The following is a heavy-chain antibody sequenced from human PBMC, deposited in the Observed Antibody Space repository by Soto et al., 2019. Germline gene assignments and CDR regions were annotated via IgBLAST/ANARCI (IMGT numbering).Heavy chain of an antibody. CDR1: GFTFSGYW. J-gene: IGHJ4*02. CDR3: ARAPYSNAWYRFDL. V-gene: IGHV3-7*03. D-gene: IGHD4-4*01. Sequence: QLVESGGGLVQPGGSLRLSCEASGFTFSGYWMSWVRQAPWKGLEWVADIKHDGSVQYYVDSVKGRFTISRDNAKKLLYLQMNGLRAEDTALYYCARAPYSNAWYRFDLWGQGTLVTVSS. CDR2: IKHDGSVQ.